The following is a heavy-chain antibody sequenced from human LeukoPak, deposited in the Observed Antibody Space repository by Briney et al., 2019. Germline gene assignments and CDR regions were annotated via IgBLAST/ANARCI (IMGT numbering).Heavy chain of an antibody. V-gene: IGHV3-48*03. J-gene: IGHJ4*02. CDR1: GFTFSRYE. CDR2: INVVGNNI. D-gene: IGHD3-10*01. CDR3: AISSLRIINY. Sequence: PGGSLRLSCAASGFTFSRYEMNWVSQAPGKGLEWISYINVVGNNIFYADSVKGRFTMSRDNAKNSLYLEMNSLRAEDTAVYYCAISSLRIINYWGQGTLVTVSS.